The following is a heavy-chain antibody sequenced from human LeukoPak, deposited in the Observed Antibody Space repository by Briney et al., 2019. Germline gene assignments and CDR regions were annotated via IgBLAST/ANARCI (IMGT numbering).Heavy chain of an antibody. V-gene: IGHV3-30*02. CDR3: AKVGSEGRYYYMDV. CDR1: GLTFSSYG. D-gene: IGHD1-26*01. Sequence: GGSLRLSCAASGLTFSSYGMHWVRQAPGKGLEGVAFIRYDGSNKYYADSVKGRFTISRDKSKNTLYLQMNSLRAEDTAVYYCAKVGSEGRYYYMDVWGKGTTVTISS. CDR2: IRYDGSNK. J-gene: IGHJ6*03.